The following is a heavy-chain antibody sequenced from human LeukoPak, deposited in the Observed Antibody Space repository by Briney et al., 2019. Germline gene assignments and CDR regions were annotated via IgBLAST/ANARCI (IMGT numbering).Heavy chain of an antibody. CDR1: GDSISTYY. CDR2: ISTSGST. CDR3: ARGGSGSYSAFDF. Sequence: SETLSLTCTVSGDSISTYYWTWIRQPAGKGLEWIGRISTSGSTNYNPSLKSRVTMSVDTSKNQFPLKLSSMTAADTAVYYCARGGSGSYSAFDFWGQGTLVTVSS. D-gene: IGHD1-26*01. V-gene: IGHV4-4*07. J-gene: IGHJ4*02.